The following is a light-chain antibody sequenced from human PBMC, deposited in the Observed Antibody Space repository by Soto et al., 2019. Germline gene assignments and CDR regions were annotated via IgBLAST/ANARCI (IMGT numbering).Light chain of an antibody. J-gene: IGLJ2*01. V-gene: IGLV2-11*01. CDR3: CSYAGSYTHVV. Sequence: QSALTQPRSVSGSPGQSVTISCTGTSRAVGGYNYVSWYQQHPGKAPKLMIYDVSKRPSGVPDRFSGSKSGNTASLTISGLQAEDEADYYCCSYAGSYTHVVFGGGTQLTVL. CDR2: DVS. CDR1: SRAVGGYNY.